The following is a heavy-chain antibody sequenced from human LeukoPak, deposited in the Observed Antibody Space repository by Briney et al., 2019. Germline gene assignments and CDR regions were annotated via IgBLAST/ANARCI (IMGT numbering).Heavy chain of an antibody. Sequence: PGGSLRLSCAASGFTFSTYAMSWVRQPPGKGLEWVAAISGDNPGTYHANSVKGRFTISRDNSKNTLHLQMSGLRAEDTARYYCAKAPVGHCSGAFCYHFDSWGQGTLVTASS. CDR1: GFTFSTYA. V-gene: IGHV3-23*01. J-gene: IGHJ4*02. D-gene: IGHD2-15*01. CDR2: ISGDNPGT. CDR3: AKAPVGHCSGAFCYHFDS.